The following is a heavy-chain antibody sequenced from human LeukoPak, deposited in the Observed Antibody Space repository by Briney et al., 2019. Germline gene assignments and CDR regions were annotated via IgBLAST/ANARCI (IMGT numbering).Heavy chain of an antibody. CDR2: ISGSGGST. CDR1: GYTFGDYA. CDR3: AKGTYSSSGYYYYYMDV. D-gene: IGHD6-6*01. J-gene: IGHJ6*03. Sequence: GGSLRLSCAASGYTFGDYAVSWVRQAPGKGLEWVSAISGSGGSTYYADSVKGRFTISRDNSKNTLYLQMNSLRAEDTAVYYCAKGTYSSSGYYYYYMDVWGKGTTVTVSS. V-gene: IGHV3-23*01.